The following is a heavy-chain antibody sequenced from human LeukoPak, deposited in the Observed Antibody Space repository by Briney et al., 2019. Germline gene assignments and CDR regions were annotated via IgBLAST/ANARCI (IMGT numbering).Heavy chain of an antibody. CDR2: IYYSGST. J-gene: IGHJ4*02. Sequence: SETLSLTCTVSGGAISSYYWSWIRQPPGKGLEWIGYIYYSGSTNYNPSLKSRVTISVDTSKNQFSLKLSSVTAADTAVYYCALGYSGYDSYYFDYWGQGTLVTVSS. CDR3: ALGYSGYDSYYFDY. D-gene: IGHD5-12*01. V-gene: IGHV4-59*01. CDR1: GGAISSYY.